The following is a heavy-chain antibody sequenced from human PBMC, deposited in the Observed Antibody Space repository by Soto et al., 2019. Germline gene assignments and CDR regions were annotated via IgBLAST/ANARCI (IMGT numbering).Heavy chain of an antibody. CDR1: GFTFDDYA. D-gene: IGHD2-2*01. CDR2: ISLDSGSI. V-gene: IGHV3-9*01. CDR3: VKDIFVLVRRSTNCFDN. Sequence: PGGSLRLSCAASGFTFDDYAMHWVRQAPGKGLEWVSGISLDSGSIDYAVSVKGRFIISRDNAKKSLYLQMNSLRTEETAVYYCVKDIFVLVRRSTNCFDNWCQAIQVTVS. J-gene: IGHJ4*02.